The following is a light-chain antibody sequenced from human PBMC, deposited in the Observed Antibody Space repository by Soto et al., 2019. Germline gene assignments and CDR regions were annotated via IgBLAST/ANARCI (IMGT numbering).Light chain of an antibody. V-gene: IGKV3D-20*02. Sequence: EVVLTQSPGTLSLSPGERATLSCRASETISSSHLAWYQQTPGQAPRLLLYRSSTRATGIPDRFSGSGSGTEFTLTISSLEPEDFAVYYCQQRSNWPPFTFGPGTKVDIK. CDR1: ETISSSH. CDR2: RSS. CDR3: QQRSNWPPFT. J-gene: IGKJ3*01.